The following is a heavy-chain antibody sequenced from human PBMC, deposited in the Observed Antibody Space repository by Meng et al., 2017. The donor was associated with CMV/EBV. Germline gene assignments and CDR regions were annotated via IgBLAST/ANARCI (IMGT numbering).Heavy chain of an antibody. CDR2: TYYRSKWYN. CDR1: GDSVSSNSAA. D-gene: IGHD5-18*01. V-gene: IGHV6-1*01. Sequence: SCAISGDSVSSNSAAWNWIRQSPSRGLEWLGRTYYRSKWYNDYAVSVKSRITINPDTSKNQFSLQLNSVTPEDTAVYYCARDRPAMVYYHYGMDVWGQGTTVTVSS. J-gene: IGHJ6*02. CDR3: ARDRPAMVYYHYGMDV.